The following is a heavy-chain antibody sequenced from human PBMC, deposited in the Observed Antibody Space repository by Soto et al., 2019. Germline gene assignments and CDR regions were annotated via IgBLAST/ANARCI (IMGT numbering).Heavy chain of an antibody. CDR2: ISYDGSNK. CDR1: GFTFSSYG. D-gene: IGHD2-15*01. CDR3: AKDTTDRYCSGGSCYGLYCYYGMDV. J-gene: IGHJ6*02. Sequence: QPGGSLRLSCAASGFTFSSYGMHWVRQAPGKGLEWVAVISYDGSNKYYADSVKGRLTISRDNSKNTLYLQMNSLRAEDTAVYYCAKDTTDRYCSGGSCYGLYCYYGMDVWGQGTTVTVSS. V-gene: IGHV3-30*18.